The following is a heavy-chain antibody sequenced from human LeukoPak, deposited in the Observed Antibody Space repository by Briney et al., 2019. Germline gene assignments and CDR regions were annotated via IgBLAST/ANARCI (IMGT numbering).Heavy chain of an antibody. D-gene: IGHD3-22*01. Sequence: PSETLSLTCTASGDSISSSTYYWGWIRQPPGKGLEFIGSIYYSGSTYYNPSLKSRVTISVDTSKNQFSLKLSSVTAADTAVYYCARDRSGYYRHWGQGTLVTVSS. CDR3: ARDRSGYYRH. J-gene: IGHJ4*02. CDR2: IYYSGST. V-gene: IGHV4-39*07. CDR1: GDSISSSTYY.